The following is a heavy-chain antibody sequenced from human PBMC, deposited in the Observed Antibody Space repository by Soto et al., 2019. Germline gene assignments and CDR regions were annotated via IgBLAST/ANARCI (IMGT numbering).Heavy chain of an antibody. CDR3: AKRPQDCSGGTSYRNYFDY. Sequence: PGGSLRLSCVASGFNFNNYDMNWVRLAPGKGLEWVSVISGSGGATYYADSVKGRFTISRVNSKNTLYLQLNNLRADDSAVYFCAKRPQDCSGGTSYRNYFDYWGQGTAVTVSS. CDR2: ISGSGGAT. CDR1: GFNFNNYD. J-gene: IGHJ4*02. V-gene: IGHV3-23*01. D-gene: IGHD2-15*01.